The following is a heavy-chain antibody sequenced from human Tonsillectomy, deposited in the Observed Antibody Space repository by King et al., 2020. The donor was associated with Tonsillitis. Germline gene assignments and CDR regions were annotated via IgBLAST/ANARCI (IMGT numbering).Heavy chain of an antibody. V-gene: IGHV3-30*04. CDR1: GFTFSTYA. J-gene: IGHJ6*02. CDR2: ISFDGSNK. D-gene: IGHD2-15*01. Sequence: VQLVESGGGVVQPGRSQRLSCAASGFTFSTYAVHWVRQAPGKGLEWVAVISFDGSNKYYADSVKGRFTISRDNSKNTLYLQMDSLRPEDTAMYYCASGEGFCSGGSCHSYYYSGMDVWGQGTTVTVSS. CDR3: ASGEGFCSGGSCHSYYYSGMDV.